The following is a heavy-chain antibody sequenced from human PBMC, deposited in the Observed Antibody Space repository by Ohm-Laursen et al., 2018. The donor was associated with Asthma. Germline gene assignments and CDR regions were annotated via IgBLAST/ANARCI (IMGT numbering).Heavy chain of an antibody. Sequence: SSVKVSCKASGGTFSSYAINWVRQAPGQGLEWMGGIIPIFGIANYAQKFQGRVTITADKSTSTAYMELSSLRSEDTAVYYCARVVADYCGGDCYRWSRFDPWGQGTLVTVSS. J-gene: IGHJ5*02. D-gene: IGHD2-21*01. V-gene: IGHV1-69*17. CDR2: IIPIFGIA. CDR1: GGTFSSYA. CDR3: ARVVADYCGGDCYRWSRFDP.